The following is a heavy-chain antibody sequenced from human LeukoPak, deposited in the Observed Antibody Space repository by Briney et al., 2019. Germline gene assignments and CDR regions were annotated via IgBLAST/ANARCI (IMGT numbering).Heavy chain of an antibody. CDR1: GFTFSSYW. D-gene: IGHD2-21*01. J-gene: IGHJ4*02. Sequence: GGSLRLSCAASGFTFSSYWMSWVRQAPGKGLEWVAVIWYDGSNKYYADSVKGRFTISRDNSKNTLYLQMNSLRAEDTAVYYCARSLWPIDYWGQGTLVTVSS. CDR3: ARSLWPIDY. V-gene: IGHV3-33*08. CDR2: IWYDGSNK.